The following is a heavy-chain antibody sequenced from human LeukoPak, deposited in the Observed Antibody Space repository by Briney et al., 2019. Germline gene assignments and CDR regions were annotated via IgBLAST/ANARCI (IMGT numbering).Heavy chain of an antibody. CDR1: GGSISSSSYY. CDR3: ARAGFYYDSSGYHDAFDI. CDR2: IYYSGST. V-gene: IGHV4-39*01. J-gene: IGHJ3*02. D-gene: IGHD3-22*01. Sequence: SSETLSLTCTVSGGSISSSSYYWGWIRQPPGKGLEWIGSIYYSGSTYYNPSLKSRVTISVDTSKNQFSLKLGSVTAADTAVYYCARAGFYYDSSGYHDAFDIWGQGTMVTVPS.